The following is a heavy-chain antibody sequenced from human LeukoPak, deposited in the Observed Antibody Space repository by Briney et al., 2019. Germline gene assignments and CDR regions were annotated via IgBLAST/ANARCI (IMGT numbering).Heavy chain of an antibody. D-gene: IGHD5-12*01. V-gene: IGHV1-69*01. J-gene: IGHJ4*02. CDR1: GGTFSSYA. CDR2: IISILGTA. Sequence: ASVKVSCKASGGTFSSYAISWVRQAPGQGLEWMGGIISILGTANYAQKFQGRVTITADESTSTAYMELSSLRSEDTAVYYCALVATDGNYFDYWGQGTLVTVSS. CDR3: ALVATDGNYFDY.